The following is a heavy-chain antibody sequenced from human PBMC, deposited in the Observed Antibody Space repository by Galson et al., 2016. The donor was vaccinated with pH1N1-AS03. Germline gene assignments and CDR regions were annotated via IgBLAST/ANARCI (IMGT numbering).Heavy chain of an antibody. CDR2: INKDGSEK. V-gene: IGHV3-7*01. J-gene: IGHJ4*02. D-gene: IGHD3-10*01. Sequence: SLRLSCAVSGFSLSNYWMTWVRQAPGKGLEWVANINKDGSEKSYVDSVKGRFTISRDTAKNSVFLQMNSVRVEDRAVYYCARLPRGPWRFDYWGREPWSPSPQ. CDR1: GFSLSNYW. CDR3: ARLPRGPWRFDY.